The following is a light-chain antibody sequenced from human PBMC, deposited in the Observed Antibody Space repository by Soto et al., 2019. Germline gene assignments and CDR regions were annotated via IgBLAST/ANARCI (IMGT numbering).Light chain of an antibody. Sequence: DIQLTQSPSFLSASVGDRVTITCRASQGINHYVAWYQQKPGKAPKCLIYGASALQSGVPSRFSGSGPWAEFTLSISSLQPEDFATYYCQHVYSYPLTFGGGTRVEI. CDR3: QHVYSYPLT. V-gene: IGKV1-9*01. J-gene: IGKJ4*01. CDR2: GAS. CDR1: QGINHY.